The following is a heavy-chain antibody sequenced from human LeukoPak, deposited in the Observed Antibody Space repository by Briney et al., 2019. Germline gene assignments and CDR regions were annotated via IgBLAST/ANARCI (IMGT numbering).Heavy chain of an antibody. CDR2: IIPLFGTA. J-gene: IGHJ3*02. CDR1: GGTFSSYA. CDR3: AREYPNNYYDSSGYLDAFDI. D-gene: IGHD3-22*01. V-gene: IGHV1-69*05. Sequence: ASVKVSCKASGGTFSSYAISWVRQAPGQGLDWMGGIIPLFGTAHYAQKFQGRVTMTRDTSTSTVYMELSSLRSEDTAVYYCAREYPNNYYDSSGYLDAFDIWGQGTMVTVSS.